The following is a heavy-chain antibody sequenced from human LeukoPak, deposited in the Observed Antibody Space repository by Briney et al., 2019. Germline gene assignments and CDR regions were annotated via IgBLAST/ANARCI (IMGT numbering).Heavy chain of an antibody. CDR2: ISAYNGNT. J-gene: IGHJ4*02. Sequence: ASVRVSCKASGYSFTSYGISWVRHAPGQGLEWMGWISAYNGNTNYAQKLQGRVTMTTDTSTSTAYMELRSLRSDDTAVYYWARDPGIAVAGTGYWGQGTLVTVSS. V-gene: IGHV1-18*01. CDR1: GYSFTSYG. D-gene: IGHD6-19*01. CDR3: ARDPGIAVAGTGY.